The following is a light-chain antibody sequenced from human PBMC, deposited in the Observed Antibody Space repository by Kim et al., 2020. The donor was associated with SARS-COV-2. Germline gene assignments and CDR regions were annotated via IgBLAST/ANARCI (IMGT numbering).Light chain of an antibody. J-gene: IGLJ3*02. CDR2: YDT. Sequence: APGKTARFTCGGDNVGRKSVHWYQQKPGQAPVLVINYDTDRPSGIPERFSAPKSGNAATLTISRVEAGDEADYYCQVWDSSTDHWVFGGGTQLTVL. CDR3: QVWDSSTDHWV. V-gene: IGLV3-21*04. CDR1: NVGRKS.